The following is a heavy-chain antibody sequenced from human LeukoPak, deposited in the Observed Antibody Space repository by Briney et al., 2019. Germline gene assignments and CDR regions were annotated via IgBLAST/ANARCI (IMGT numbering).Heavy chain of an antibody. Sequence: GGSLRLSCAHPRFTFDDYVMHWVRQAPGKGLEWVSLISGHSGSTYSEDSVKGRFTISRDNSKNSLYLQMNSLRTEDTALYYCAKDILDFWSGYPRYYYYYGMDVWGQGTTVTVSS. CDR3: AKDILDFWSGYPRYYYYYGMDV. D-gene: IGHD3-3*01. CDR2: ISGHSGST. CDR1: RFTFDDYV. V-gene: IGHV3-43*02. J-gene: IGHJ6*02.